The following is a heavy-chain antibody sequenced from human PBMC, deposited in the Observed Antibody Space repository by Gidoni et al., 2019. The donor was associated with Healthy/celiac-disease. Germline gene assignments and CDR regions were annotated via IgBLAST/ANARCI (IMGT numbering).Heavy chain of an antibody. CDR2: INPSGGST. CDR1: GYTFTSYY. CDR3: ARDHLYYYDSSGYSAVDY. J-gene: IGHJ4*02. V-gene: IGHV1-46*03. Sequence: QVQLVQSGAEVKKPGASVKVSCKASGYTFTSYYMHWVRQAPGQGLEWMGRINPSGGSTSYAQKFQGRVTMTRDTSTSTVYMELSSLRSEDTAVYYCARDHLYYYDSSGYSAVDYWGQGTLVTVSS. D-gene: IGHD3-22*01.